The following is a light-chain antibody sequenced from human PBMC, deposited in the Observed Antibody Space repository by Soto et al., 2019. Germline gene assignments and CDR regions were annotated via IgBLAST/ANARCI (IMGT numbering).Light chain of an antibody. Sequence: AIQLTQSPSSLSASVGARVTITCRASQGISSALAWYQQKPGKAPKLMIYDASSLESGVPSRFSGSGSGTDCTLTISSLQPEDVPTYYCQQFNNYPLTLGGGTKVDIK. CDR2: DAS. V-gene: IGKV1D-13*01. CDR3: QQFNNYPLT. J-gene: IGKJ4*01. CDR1: QGISSA.